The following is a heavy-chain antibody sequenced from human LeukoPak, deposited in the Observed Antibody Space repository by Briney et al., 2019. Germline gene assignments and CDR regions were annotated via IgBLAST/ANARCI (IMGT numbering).Heavy chain of an antibody. V-gene: IGHV3-23*01. CDR3: AKESGYSYGYFDY. Sequence: GGSLRLSCAASGFTFSSYAMSWVRQAPGKGLEWVSAISGSGGSTYYAHSVKGRFTIFRDNSKNTLYLQMNSLRAEDTAVYYCAKESGYSYGYFDYWGQGTLVTVSS. CDR2: ISGSGGST. CDR1: GFTFSSYA. J-gene: IGHJ4*02. D-gene: IGHD5-18*01.